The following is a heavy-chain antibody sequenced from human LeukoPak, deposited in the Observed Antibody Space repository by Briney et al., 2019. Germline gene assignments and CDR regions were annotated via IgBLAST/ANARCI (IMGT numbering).Heavy chain of an antibody. CDR3: ARRLWFGEFVWFDP. CDR2: IIPIFGTA. J-gene: IGHJ5*02. D-gene: IGHD3-10*01. V-gene: IGHV1-69*13. CDR1: GYAFTSYG. Sequence: SVKVSCKASGYAFTSYGISWVRRAPGQGLEWMGGIIPIFGTANYAQKFQGRVTITADESTSTAYMELSSLRSEDTAVYYCARRLWFGEFVWFDPWGQGTLVTVSS.